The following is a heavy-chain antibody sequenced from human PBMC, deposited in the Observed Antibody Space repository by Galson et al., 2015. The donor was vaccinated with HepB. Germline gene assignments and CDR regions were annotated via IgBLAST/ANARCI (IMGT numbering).Heavy chain of an antibody. CDR3: ARSYYYASGSYYKPPDY. CDR2: IFSNDEK. CDR1: GFSLNNARMG. V-gene: IGHV2-26*01. J-gene: IGHJ4*02. D-gene: IGHD3-10*01. Sequence: PALVKPTQTLTLTCTVSGFSLNNARMGVSWIRQPPGKALEWLAHIFSNDEKSYSTSLKSRLTISKDTSKSQVVLTMTNMDPVDTATYYCARSYYYASGSYYKPPDYWGQGILVTVSS.